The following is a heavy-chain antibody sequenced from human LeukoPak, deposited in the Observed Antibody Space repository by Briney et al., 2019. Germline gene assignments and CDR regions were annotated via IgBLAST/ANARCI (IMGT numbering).Heavy chain of an antibody. CDR1: GFTFNSYG. CDR3: AKAPGLGDGLMDV. V-gene: IGHV3-23*01. J-gene: IGHJ6*04. Sequence: GGSLRLSCAASGFTFNSYGMSWVRQAPGKGLEWVSGISGSGGRTYYADSVKGRFTISRDNSKNTLYLQMNSLRVEDTAVYYCAKAPGLGDGLMDVWGKGTTVTVSP. D-gene: IGHD2-21*01. CDR2: ISGSGGRT.